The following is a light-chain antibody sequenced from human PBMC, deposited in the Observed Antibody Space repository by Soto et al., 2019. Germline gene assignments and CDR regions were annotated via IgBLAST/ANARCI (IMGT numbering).Light chain of an antibody. V-gene: IGKV3-20*01. CDR2: GAS. Sequence: ETVMTQSPGTQSLSPGERATLSCRASQSVGRNYLAWFQQKSGQAPRLVIYGASSRAAGIPDRLSGSGSGTDFILTISRLEPEDFAVYYCQQYATSPITFGQGTRLDIK. CDR3: QQYATSPIT. CDR1: QSVGRNY. J-gene: IGKJ5*01.